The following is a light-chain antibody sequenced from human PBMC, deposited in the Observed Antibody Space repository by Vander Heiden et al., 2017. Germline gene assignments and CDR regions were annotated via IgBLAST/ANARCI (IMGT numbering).Light chain of an antibody. Sequence: AIQMTQSPSSLSASVGDRVTSTGRVSQGIKNDLGWYQQKPGKAPKLLIYAASNCQSGVPERFSGSGSGTDFTLTISSLEPEDFAIYYCRQDYNGPCTFGPGTKVDIK. CDR1: QGIKND. J-gene: IGKJ3*01. CDR2: AAS. V-gene: IGKV1-6*01. CDR3: RQDYNGPCT.